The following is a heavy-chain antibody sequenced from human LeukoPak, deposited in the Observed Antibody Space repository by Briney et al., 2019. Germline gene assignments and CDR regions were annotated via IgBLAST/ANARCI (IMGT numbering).Heavy chain of an antibody. D-gene: IGHD6-19*01. J-gene: IGHJ4*02. CDR2: IYYSGSI. CDR3: ARDTGWKVIDY. Sequence: SETLSLTCTVSGGSISSSSYYWGWIRQPPGKGLEWIGSIYYSGSIYYNPSLKSRVTVSVDTSKNQFSLKLSSVTAADTAVYYCARDTGWKVIDYWGQGTLVTVSS. V-gene: IGHV4-39*07. CDR1: GGSISSSSYY.